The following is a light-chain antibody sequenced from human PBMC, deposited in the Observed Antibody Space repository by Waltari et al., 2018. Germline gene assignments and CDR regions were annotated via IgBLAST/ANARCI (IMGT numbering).Light chain of an antibody. Sequence: QSVLTQPPSVSEAPRHRVAISCSGVSPNTGKNGVNWYQHLPGEAPKLLIFFDVLLPSGVSDRFSGSKSGTSASLAISGLQPQDEADYYCSTWDDSLNAWVFGGGTKLTVL. CDR2: FDV. V-gene: IGLV1-36*01. J-gene: IGLJ3*02. CDR3: STWDDSLNAWV. CDR1: SPNTGKNG.